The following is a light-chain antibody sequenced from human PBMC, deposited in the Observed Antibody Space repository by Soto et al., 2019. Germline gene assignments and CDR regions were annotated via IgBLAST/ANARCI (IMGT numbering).Light chain of an antibody. CDR3: QQRSIWLT. Sequence: EIVLTQSPATLSLSPGERATLSCRASQSVSSYLAWYQQKPGQAPRLLIYDASNRATGIPARFSGSGSGTDFTLTISSLEREDFAVYYCQQRSIWLTFGGGTKVEIK. CDR1: QSVSSY. V-gene: IGKV3-11*01. J-gene: IGKJ4*01. CDR2: DAS.